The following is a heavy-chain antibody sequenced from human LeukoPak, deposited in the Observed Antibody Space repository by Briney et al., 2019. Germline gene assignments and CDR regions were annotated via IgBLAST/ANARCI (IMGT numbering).Heavy chain of an antibody. D-gene: IGHD1-26*01. V-gene: IGHV3-7*01. CDR3: VRDDGATKPC. J-gene: IGHJ4*02. Sequence: GGSLRLSCAASAFTLSSYWMSWVRQAPGKGVEGVANIKRDGSEKYYVDSVKGRFSISRDNAKNSLYLQMNSLKVEDTAVYYCVRDDGATKPCWGQGALVTVSS. CDR2: IKRDGSEK. CDR1: AFTLSSYW.